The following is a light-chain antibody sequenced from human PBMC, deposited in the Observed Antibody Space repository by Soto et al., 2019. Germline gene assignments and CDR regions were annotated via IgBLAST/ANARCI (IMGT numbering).Light chain of an antibody. Sequence: QSVLTQPPSVSAAPGQKVTISCSGSSSNIGGNSVSWYQQLPVTAPKLLIYDDNKRPSGIPGRFSGSKSGTSATLGITGFQTGDEADYYCGSWDSSLSAYVFGTGTKVTVL. CDR2: DDN. CDR3: GSWDSSLSAYV. V-gene: IGLV1-51*01. CDR1: SSNIGGNS. J-gene: IGLJ1*01.